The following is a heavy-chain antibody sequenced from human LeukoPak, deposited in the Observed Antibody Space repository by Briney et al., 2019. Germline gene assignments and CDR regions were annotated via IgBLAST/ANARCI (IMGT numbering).Heavy chain of an antibody. CDR1: GFNFSDYY. CDR2: ISSSGSTI. D-gene: IGHD1-26*01. CDR3: AREDVVVGATNY. Sequence: GGSLRLSCAASGFNFSDYYMSWIRQAPGKGLEWVSHISSSGSTIYYADSVKGRFTISRDNAKNSLYLQMNSLRAEDTAVYYCAREDVVVGATNYWGQGTLVTVSS. V-gene: IGHV3-11*01. J-gene: IGHJ4*02.